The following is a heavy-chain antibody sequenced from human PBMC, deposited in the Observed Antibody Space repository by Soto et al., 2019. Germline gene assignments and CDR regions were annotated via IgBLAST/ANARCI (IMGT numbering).Heavy chain of an antibody. CDR2: ISYDGSNK. V-gene: IGHV3-30*18. CDR3: AKISGAGPYYYYGMDV. CDR1: GFTLSTYG. J-gene: IGHJ6*02. D-gene: IGHD6-13*01. Sequence: QVQLVESGGGVVQPGRSLRLSCAASGFTLSTYGMQWVRQAPGKGLEWVAVISYDGSNKYYADSVKGRFTISRDNSKNTLYLQMNSLRAEDTAVYYCAKISGAGPYYYYGMDVWGQGTTVTVSS.